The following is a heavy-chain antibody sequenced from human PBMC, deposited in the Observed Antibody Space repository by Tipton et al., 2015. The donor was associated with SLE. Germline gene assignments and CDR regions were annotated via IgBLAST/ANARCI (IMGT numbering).Heavy chain of an antibody. CDR3: ARPTGDNFDY. Sequence: GLVKPSETLSLTCTTSGGSISRSSYYWGWIRQPPGKGLEWIGSIYYSGSTYYNPSLKSRVTISVDTSKNQFSLKLSSVTAADTAVYYCARPTGDNFDYWGQGILVTVSS. CDR2: IYYSGST. J-gene: IGHJ4*02. CDR1: GGSISRSSYY. D-gene: IGHD7-27*01. V-gene: IGHV4-39*01.